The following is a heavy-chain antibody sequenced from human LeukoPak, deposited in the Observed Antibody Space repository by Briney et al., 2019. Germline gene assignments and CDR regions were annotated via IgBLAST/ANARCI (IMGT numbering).Heavy chain of an antibody. J-gene: IGHJ6*02. D-gene: IGHD2-15*01. CDR3: ARGDCSGGSCSTRDGMDV. CDR2: ISSSSSYI. Sequence: GGSLRLSCAASGFTFSSYSMNWVRQAPGKGLEWVSSISSSSSYIYYADSVKGRFTISRDNAKNSLYLQMNSLRAEDTAVYYCARGDCSGGSCSTRDGMDVWGQGTTVTVSS. CDR1: GFTFSSYS. V-gene: IGHV3-21*01.